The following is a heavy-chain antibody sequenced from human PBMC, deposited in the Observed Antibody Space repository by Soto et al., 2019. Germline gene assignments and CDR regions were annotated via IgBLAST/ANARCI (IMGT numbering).Heavy chain of an antibody. D-gene: IGHD1-26*01. J-gene: IGHJ5*02. V-gene: IGHV3-74*01. CDR2: INSDGSTT. CDR1: GFSFSSYW. CDR3: ARVLTGSYNWFDP. Sequence: EVQLVDSGGGLVQPGGSLRLSCAAYGFSFSSYWMHWVRQVPGKGLVWVSRINSDGSTTTYADSVKGRFTISRDNAKNTLYLQMNSLRVEDTAVYYCARVLTGSYNWFDPWGQGTLVTVSS.